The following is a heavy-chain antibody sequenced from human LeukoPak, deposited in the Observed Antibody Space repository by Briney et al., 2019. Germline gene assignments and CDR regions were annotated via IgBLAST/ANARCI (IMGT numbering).Heavy chain of an antibody. CDR3: ARYYYGSGSYYRD. CDR2: IYYSGST. J-gene: IGHJ4*02. Sequence: SETLSLTCTVSGVSISSYYWSWIRQPPGKGLEWIGYIYYSGSTNYNPSLKSRVTISVDTSKNQFSLKLSSVTAADTAVYYCARYYYGSGSYYRDWSQGTLVTVSS. D-gene: IGHD3-10*01. CDR1: GVSISSYY. V-gene: IGHV4-59*01.